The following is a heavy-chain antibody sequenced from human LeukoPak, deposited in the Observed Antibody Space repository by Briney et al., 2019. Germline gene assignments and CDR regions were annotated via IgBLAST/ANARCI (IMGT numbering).Heavy chain of an antibody. CDR1: GYKFTSYW. J-gene: IGHJ4*02. CDR2: IYPGDSDT. V-gene: IGHV5-51*01. D-gene: IGHD5-18*01. CDR3: ARAGYSYGKYFEY. Sequence: GESLQISCKVSGYKFTSYWIGWGRQVPGTGLEWMGIIYPGDSDTRYSPSFQGQVTISADKSISTAYLQWSSLKASDTAMYFCARAGYSYGKYFEYWGQGTLVTVSS.